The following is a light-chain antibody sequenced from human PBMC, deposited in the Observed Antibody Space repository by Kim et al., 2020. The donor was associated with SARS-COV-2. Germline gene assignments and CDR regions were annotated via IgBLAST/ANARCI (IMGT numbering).Light chain of an antibody. V-gene: IGLV1-44*01. CDR3: AAWDDSLNGRGL. CDR2: TDD. CDR1: SSNIGRNT. J-gene: IGLJ3*02. Sequence: QSVLAQPPSVSGTPGQTVTISCSGSSSNIGRNTVNWYQQFSGAAPKLLIYTDDQRPSGVPDRFSGSKSGTSASLTISGLQSEDEAEYYCAAWDDSLNGRGLFGGGTQLTVL.